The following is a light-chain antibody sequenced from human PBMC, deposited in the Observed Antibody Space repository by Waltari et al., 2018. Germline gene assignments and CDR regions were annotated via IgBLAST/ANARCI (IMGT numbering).Light chain of an antibody. CDR2: KAS. J-gene: IGKJ4*01. Sequence: DLQLTQSPSTLSASVGDRVTITCRASPSISIWLAWYQQKPGKAPKVLIDKASSLESGVPSRFSGSGSGTEFTLTISSLQPDDFATYYCQQYKSYSLTFGGGTKVEIK. CDR3: QQYKSYSLT. CDR1: PSISIW. V-gene: IGKV1-5*03.